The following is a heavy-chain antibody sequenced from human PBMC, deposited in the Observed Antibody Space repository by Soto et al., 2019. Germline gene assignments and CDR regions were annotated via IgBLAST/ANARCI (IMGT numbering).Heavy chain of an antibody. CDR2: ISGRGDNT. J-gene: IGHJ5*02. D-gene: IGHD6-19*01. V-gene: IGHV3-23*01. CDR1: GFPFLHYA. CDR3: EKDTVSRGGYGCSDP. Sequence: PGGSLRLSCEVSGFPFLHYAMSWVRQGPGGGLEWVSAISGRGDNTYYADSVKGRFTISRDNSKNTLFLQMDGLRPEDTAMYYGEKDTVSRGGYGCSDP.